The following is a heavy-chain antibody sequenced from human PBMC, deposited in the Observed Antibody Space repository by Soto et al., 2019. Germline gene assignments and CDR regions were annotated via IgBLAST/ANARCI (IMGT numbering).Heavy chain of an antibody. CDR2: IYHSGST. D-gene: IGHD3-3*01. J-gene: IGHJ4*02. Sequence: PSETLSLTCAVSGGSISSGGYSWSWIRQPPGKGLEWIGYIYHSGSTYYNPSLKSRVTISVDRSKNQFSLELSSVTAADTAVYYCARGGVYDFWSGYYPYFVYWGQGILVTVFS. CDR1: GGSISSGGYS. V-gene: IGHV4-30-2*01. CDR3: ARGGVYDFWSGYYPYFVY.